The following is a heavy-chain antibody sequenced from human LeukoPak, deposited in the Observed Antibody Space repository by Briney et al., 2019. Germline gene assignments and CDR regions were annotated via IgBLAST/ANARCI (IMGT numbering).Heavy chain of an antibody. V-gene: IGHV3-21*01. D-gene: IGHD3-3*01. Sequence: KPGGSLRLSCAASGFTFSSYSMNWVRQAPGKGLEWVSSISSSSSYICYADSVKGRFTISRDNAKNSLYLQMNSLRAEDTAVYYCARQAPLWNWGQGTLVTVSS. CDR2: ISSSSSYI. J-gene: IGHJ4*02. CDR1: GFTFSSYS. CDR3: ARQAPLWN.